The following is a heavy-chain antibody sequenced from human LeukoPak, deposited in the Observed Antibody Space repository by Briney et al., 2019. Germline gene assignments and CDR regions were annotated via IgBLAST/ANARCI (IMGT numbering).Heavy chain of an antibody. D-gene: IGHD3-22*01. CDR1: GFTFSSSA. V-gene: IGHV3-30-3*01. J-gene: IGHJ4*02. CDR3: AREELSSYYYDSSGYAAFDY. CDR2: ISYDGSNK. Sequence: GGSLRLSCAASGFTFSSSAMHWVRQAPGKGLEWVAVISYDGSNKYYADSVKGRFTISRDNSKNTLYLQMNGLRAEDTAVYYCAREELSSYYYDSSGYAAFDYWGQGTLVTVSS.